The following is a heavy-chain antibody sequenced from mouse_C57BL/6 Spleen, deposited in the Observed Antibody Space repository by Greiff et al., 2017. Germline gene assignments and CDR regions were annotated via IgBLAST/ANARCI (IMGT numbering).Heavy chain of an antibody. D-gene: IGHD2-1*01. Sequence: QVQLQQPGAELVMPGASVKLSCKASGYTFTSYWMHWVKQRPGQGLEWIGEIDPSDSYTNYNQKFKGKSTLPVDKSSSTAYMQLSSLTSEDSAVYYCARDGNYGYFDVWGTGTTVTVSS. J-gene: IGHJ1*03. CDR2: IDPSDSYT. CDR1: GYTFTSYW. CDR3: ARDGNYGYFDV. V-gene: IGHV1-69*01.